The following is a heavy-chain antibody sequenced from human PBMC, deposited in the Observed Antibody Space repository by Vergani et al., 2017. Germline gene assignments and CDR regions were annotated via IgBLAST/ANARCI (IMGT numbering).Heavy chain of an antibody. CDR2: ISSSSRYI. V-gene: IGHV3-21*01. D-gene: IGHD1-26*01. CDR3: ARDRVGAPFAEFDY. Sequence: EVQLVESGGGLVKPGGSLRLSCAASGFTFSSYSMNWVRQAPGQGLELVSSISSSSRYIYYADSVKGRFTISRDNAKNSLYLQMNSLRAEDTAVYYCARDRVGAPFAEFDYWGQGTLVTVSS. CDR1: GFTFSSYS. J-gene: IGHJ4*02.